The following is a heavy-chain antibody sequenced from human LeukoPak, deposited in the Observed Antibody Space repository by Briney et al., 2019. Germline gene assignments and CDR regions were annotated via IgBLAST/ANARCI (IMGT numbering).Heavy chain of an antibody. CDR3: AREDPQTTVPEGMDV. Sequence: SETLSLTCTVSGGSISHYYWSWIRQSPGKGLEWIGYIYYSGTTNYNPSLKSRVSISVDTSRNQFSLQLRSVTAADTAVYYCAREDPQTTVPEGMDVWGQGTTVIVSS. V-gene: IGHV4-59*01. CDR1: GGSISHYY. D-gene: IGHD4-17*01. CDR2: IYYSGTT. J-gene: IGHJ6*02.